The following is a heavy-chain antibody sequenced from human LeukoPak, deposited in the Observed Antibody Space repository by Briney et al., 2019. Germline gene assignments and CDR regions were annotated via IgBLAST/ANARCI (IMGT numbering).Heavy chain of an antibody. CDR2: ISAYNGNT. CDR3: ATDRSAAAGTVFVDY. V-gene: IGHV1-18*01. D-gene: IGHD6-13*01. J-gene: IGHJ4*02. Sequence: GASVKVSCKASGYTFTSYGISLVRQAPGQGLEWMGRISAYNGNTNYAQKLQGRVTMTTDTSTSTAYMELRSLRSEDTAVYYCATDRSAAAGTVFVDYWGQRTLVTVSS. CDR1: GYTFTSYG.